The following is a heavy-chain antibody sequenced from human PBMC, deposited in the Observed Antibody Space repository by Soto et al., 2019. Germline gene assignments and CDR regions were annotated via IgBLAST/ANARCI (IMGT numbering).Heavy chain of an antibody. CDR2: INHRGSS. CDR3: ARGGRYYVWGSSRYRCAFDI. Sequence: SVMLRLPWAVYGGYFSGYYVSLIRQPTGKGQEWNGEINHRGSSNYNPSLKSRVTISVDTSKNQFSLKLSSVTAADTAVYCCARGGRYYVWGSSRYRCAFDIWVQGTMLTVSS. D-gene: IGHD3-16*02. V-gene: IGHV4-34*01. CDR1: GGYFSGYY. J-gene: IGHJ3*02.